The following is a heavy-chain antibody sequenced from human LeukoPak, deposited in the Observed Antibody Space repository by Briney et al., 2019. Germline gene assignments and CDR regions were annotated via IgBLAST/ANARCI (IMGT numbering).Heavy chain of an antibody. CDR2: IYYSGST. CDR1: GGSISSGGYY. CDR3: ARGGVDYIWGSYRPNWFDP. V-gene: IGHV4-31*03. J-gene: IGHJ5*02. Sequence: SETLSLTCTVSGGSISSGGYYWSWIRQHPGKGLEWTGYIYYSGSTYYNPSLKSRVTISVDTSKNQFSLKLSSVTAADTAVYYCARGGVDYIWGSYRPNWFDPWGQGTLVTVSS. D-gene: IGHD3-16*02.